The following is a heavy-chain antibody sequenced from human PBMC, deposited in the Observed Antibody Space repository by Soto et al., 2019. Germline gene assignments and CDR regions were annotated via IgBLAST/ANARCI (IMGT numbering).Heavy chain of an antibody. D-gene: IGHD3-3*01. CDR2: INPNSGGT. V-gene: IGHV1-2*04. CDR3: ARDRNDFWSGYLQYNYYYYGMDV. Sequence: ASVKVSCKASGYTFTGYYMHCVRQAPGQGLEWMGWINPNSGGTNYAQKFQGWVTMTRDTSISTAYMELSRLRSDDTAVYYCARDRNDFWSGYLQYNYYYYGMDVWGQGTTVTVSS. CDR1: GYTFTGYY. J-gene: IGHJ6*02.